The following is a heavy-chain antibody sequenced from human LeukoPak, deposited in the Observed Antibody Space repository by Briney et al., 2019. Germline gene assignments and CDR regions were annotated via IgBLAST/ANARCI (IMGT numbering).Heavy chain of an antibody. CDR2: IYYRGST. V-gene: IGHV4-59*12. CDR3: ATEDSSGWGYYYYGMDV. D-gene: IGHD6-19*01. J-gene: IGHJ6*02. CDR1: GGSISSYY. Sequence: SEILSLTCSVAGGSISSYYWSWIRQPPGKGLEWIGYIYYRGSTKYNPSLKSRVTISVDTSNNQFSLKLSSVTAADTAVYYCATEDSSGWGYYYYGMDVWGQGTTVTVSS.